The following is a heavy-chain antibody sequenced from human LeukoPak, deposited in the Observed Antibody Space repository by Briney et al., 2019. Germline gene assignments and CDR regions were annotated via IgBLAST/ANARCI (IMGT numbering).Heavy chain of an antibody. CDR3: ASKPYCSSTSCWHGMDV. CDR2: IIPIFGIA. CDR1: GGTFSSYA. Sequence: SVKVSCKASGGTFSSYAISWVRQAPGQGLEWMGRIIPIFGIANYAQKFQGRVTITADKSTSTAYMELSSLRSEDTALYYCASKPYCSSTSCWHGMDVWGQGTKVTVSS. J-gene: IGHJ6*02. D-gene: IGHD2-2*01. V-gene: IGHV1-69*04.